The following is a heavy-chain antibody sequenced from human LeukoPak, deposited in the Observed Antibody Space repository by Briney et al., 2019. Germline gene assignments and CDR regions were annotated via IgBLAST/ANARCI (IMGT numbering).Heavy chain of an antibody. J-gene: IGHJ4*02. Sequence: GGSLRLSCAASGFTFSSYWMHWVRQAPGKGLVWVSRINSDGSSTSYADSVKGRFTISRDNAKNTLYLQMNRLRAEDTAVYYCARVYVVPYYYDSSGCLDYWGQGTLVTVSS. CDR2: INSDGSST. V-gene: IGHV3-74*01. D-gene: IGHD3-22*01. CDR1: GFTFSSYW. CDR3: ARVYVVPYYYDSSGCLDY.